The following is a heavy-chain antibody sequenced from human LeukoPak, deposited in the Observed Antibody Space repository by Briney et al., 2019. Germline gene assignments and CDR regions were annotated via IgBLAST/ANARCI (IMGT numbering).Heavy chain of an antibody. CDR3: AMAGTLYYYYMDV. J-gene: IGHJ6*03. D-gene: IGHD6-19*01. CDR2: INPNSGGT. Sequence: ASVKVSCKASGYTFTGYYIHWVRQAPGQGLAWMGWINPNSGGTTYAQKFQGGVTMTRDTSISTAYMELSRLRSDDTAVYYCAMAGTLYYYYMDVCGKGTTVTVSS. CDR1: GYTFTGYY. V-gene: IGHV1-2*02.